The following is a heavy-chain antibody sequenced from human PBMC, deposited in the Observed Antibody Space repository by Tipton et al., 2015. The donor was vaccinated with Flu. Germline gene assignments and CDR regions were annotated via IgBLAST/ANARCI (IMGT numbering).Heavy chain of an antibody. Sequence: SLRLSCAASGFTFSNYAMHWVRQAPGKGLEWVAVISYGGNIKVYAESVRGRFTISRDSLKNTLDLQMTSLRAEDTAVYYCARDAIVGVPDHFDSWGRGILVTVSS. CDR3: ARDAIVGVPDHFDS. V-gene: IGHV3-30*04. D-gene: IGHD1-26*01. CDR1: GFTFSNYA. CDR2: ISYGGNIK. J-gene: IGHJ4*02.